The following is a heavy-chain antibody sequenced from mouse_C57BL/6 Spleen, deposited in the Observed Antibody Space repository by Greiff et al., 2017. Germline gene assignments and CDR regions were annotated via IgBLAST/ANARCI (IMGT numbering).Heavy chain of an antibody. Sequence: VQLQQPGAELVRPGTSVKLSCKASGYTFTSYWMHWVKQRPGQGLEWIGVIDPSDSYTNYNQKFKGKATLTVDTSSSTAYMQLSSLTSEDSAVYYCARHFTTVVATEAMDYWGQGTSVTVSS. V-gene: IGHV1-59*01. CDR3: ARHFTTVVATEAMDY. CDR2: IDPSDSYT. CDR1: GYTFTSYW. J-gene: IGHJ4*01. D-gene: IGHD1-1*01.